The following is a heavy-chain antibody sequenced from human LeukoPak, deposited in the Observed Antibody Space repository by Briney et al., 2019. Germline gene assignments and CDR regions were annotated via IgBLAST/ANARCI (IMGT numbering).Heavy chain of an antibody. CDR2: ISGRGGNT. Sequence: GGSLRLSCAASGFTFSSYAMSWVRQAPGKGLEWVSAISGRGGNTYYADSVKGRFTISRDNSKNTLYLQMNSLRAEDTAVYYCAKDRKYCSGGSCYGDYWGQGTLVTVYS. J-gene: IGHJ4*02. V-gene: IGHV3-23*01. CDR1: GFTFSSYA. D-gene: IGHD2-15*01. CDR3: AKDRKYCSGGSCYGDY.